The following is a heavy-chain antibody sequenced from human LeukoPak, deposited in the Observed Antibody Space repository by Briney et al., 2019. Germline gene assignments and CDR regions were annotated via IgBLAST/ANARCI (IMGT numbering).Heavy chain of an antibody. V-gene: IGHV4-34*01. Sequence: PSETLSLTCAAYGGSFSGYYWSWIRQPPGKGLEWIGEINHSGSTNYNPSLKSRVTISVDTSKNQFSLKLSSVTAADTAVYYCARGHRPIIVVVPVNWFDPWGQGTLVTVSS. CDR3: ARGHRPIIVVVPVNWFDP. CDR2: INHSGST. D-gene: IGHD2-2*01. CDR1: GGSFSGYY. J-gene: IGHJ5*02.